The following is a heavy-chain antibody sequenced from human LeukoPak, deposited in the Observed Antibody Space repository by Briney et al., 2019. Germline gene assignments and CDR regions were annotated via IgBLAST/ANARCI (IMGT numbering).Heavy chain of an antibody. CDR2: ISAYNGNT. Sequence: ASVKVSCKASGYTFTNYAVSWVRQAPGQGLEYMGYISAYNGNTNYVQNLQGRVTMTRDTSTSTVYMDLSSLRSEDTAVYYCARWTTTFLDYWGQGTLVTVSS. CDR3: ARWTTTFLDY. J-gene: IGHJ4*02. CDR1: GYTFTNYA. V-gene: IGHV1-18*01. D-gene: IGHD1-1*01.